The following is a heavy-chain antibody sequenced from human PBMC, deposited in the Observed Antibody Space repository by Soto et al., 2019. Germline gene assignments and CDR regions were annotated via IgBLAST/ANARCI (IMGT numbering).Heavy chain of an antibody. CDR1: GFTFSNYA. J-gene: IGHJ1*01. Sequence: EVQLLESGGGLVQPGGSLRLSCTASGFTFSNYAMSWLRQAPGKGLEWVSAVSHDGDSTYYADSVKGRFTISRDNSKNTLYLQVNSMRADDTAVYYCARPHLYWTGGTCYFAEYFPYWGKGTRVTVSS. V-gene: IGHV3-23*01. CDR2: VSHDGDST. CDR3: ARPHLYWTGGTCYFAEYFPY. D-gene: IGHD2-15*01.